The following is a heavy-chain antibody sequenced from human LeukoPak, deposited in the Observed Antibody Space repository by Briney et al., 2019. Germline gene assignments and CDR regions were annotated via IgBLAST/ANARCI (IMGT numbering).Heavy chain of an antibody. Sequence: SVKVSCKASGGTFSSYAISWVRQAPGQGLEWMGGIIPIFGTANYAQKFQGRVTITADESTSTAYMELSSLRAEDTALYYCAKGYYQLLLFDYWGQGTLVTVSS. CDR1: GGTFSSYA. J-gene: IGHJ4*02. CDR2: IIPIFGTA. CDR3: AKGYYQLLLFDY. D-gene: IGHD2-2*01. V-gene: IGHV1-69*13.